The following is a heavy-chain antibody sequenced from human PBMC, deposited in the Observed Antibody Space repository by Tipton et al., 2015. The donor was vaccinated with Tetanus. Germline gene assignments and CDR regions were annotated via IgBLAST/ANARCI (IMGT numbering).Heavy chain of an antibody. Sequence: SLRLSCAASGFTFSSYAMHWVRQAPGKGLEWVAVISYDGSNKYYADSVKGRFTISRDNSKNTLYLQMNSLRAEDTAVYYCARENYYGSGSYPGVYYGMDVWGQGTTVTVSS. CDR1: GFTFSSYA. CDR3: ARENYYGSGSYPGVYYGMDV. D-gene: IGHD3-10*01. CDR2: ISYDGSNK. V-gene: IGHV3-30-3*01. J-gene: IGHJ6*02.